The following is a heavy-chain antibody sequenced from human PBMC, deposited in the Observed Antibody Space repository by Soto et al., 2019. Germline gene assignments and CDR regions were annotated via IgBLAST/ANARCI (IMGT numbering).Heavy chain of an antibody. CDR2: ISYDGRDK. D-gene: IGHD3-22*01. CDR3: ARDQGFSHDTLGYYLH. V-gene: IGHV3-30-3*01. J-gene: IGHJ4*02. CDR1: GFTFSNYA. Sequence: QVQLVDSGGGVVQPGRSLRLSCAASGFTFSNYAMHWVRQAPGKGLKWVSAISYDGRDKYYADSVKGRFTISRDNSKNTLYLQMNSLRPEDTAMYYCARDQGFSHDTLGYYLHWGPGSLVTVSS.